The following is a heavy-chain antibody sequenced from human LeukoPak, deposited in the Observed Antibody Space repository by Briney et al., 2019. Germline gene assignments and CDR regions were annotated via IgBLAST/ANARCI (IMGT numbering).Heavy chain of an antibody. CDR3: AKFPRGGSEFDY. CDR1: GFTFSSYA. Sequence: GGSLRLSCAASGFTFSSYARSWVRQAPGKGLEWVSAISGSGGSTYYADSVKGRFTISRDNSKNTLYLQMNSLRAEDTAVYYCAKFPRGGSEFDYWGQGTLVTVSS. V-gene: IGHV3-23*01. J-gene: IGHJ4*02. D-gene: IGHD3-10*01. CDR2: ISGSGGST.